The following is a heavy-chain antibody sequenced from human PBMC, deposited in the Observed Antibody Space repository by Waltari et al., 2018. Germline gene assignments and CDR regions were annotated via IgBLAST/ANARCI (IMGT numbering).Heavy chain of an antibody. CDR2: INEDERTK. V-gene: IGHV3-7*01. CDR1: GFTFSTYW. Sequence: EVQLVESGGGLVQLGESLRLSCAASGFTFSTYWMTWVRQVPGKGLEWVANINEDERTKHYVDSVKGRSTISRDNTKNSLYLQMNNLRAEDTAVYYCARHTSWSFDYWGQGSLVTVSS. J-gene: IGHJ4*02. D-gene: IGHD2-2*01. CDR3: ARHTSWSFDY.